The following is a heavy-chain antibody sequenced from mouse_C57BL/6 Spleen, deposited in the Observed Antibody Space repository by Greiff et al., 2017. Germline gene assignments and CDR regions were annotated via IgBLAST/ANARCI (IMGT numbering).Heavy chain of an antibody. J-gene: IGHJ2*01. CDR2: IYPGDGDT. V-gene: IGHV1-80*01. Sequence: QVQLQQSGAELVKPGASVKISCKASGYAFSSYWMNWVKQRPGKGLEWIGQIYPGDGDTNYNGKFKGKATLTADKSSSTAYMQLSSLTSEDSAVYFCARTPLFYGSSYPFDYWGQGTTLTVSS. CDR3: ARTPLFYGSSYPFDY. D-gene: IGHD1-1*01. CDR1: GYAFSSYW.